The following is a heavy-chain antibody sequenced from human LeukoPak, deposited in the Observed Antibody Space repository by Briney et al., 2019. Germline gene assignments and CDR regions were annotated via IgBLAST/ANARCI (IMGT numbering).Heavy chain of an antibody. CDR2: MWYDGSSK. V-gene: IGHV3-33*06. J-gene: IGHJ4*02. Sequence: PGRSLRLSCAASGFTFNSYGMHWVRQAPGKGLEWVAVMWYDGSSKYYTDSVKGRFTISRDNSKNTLYLQMNSLRAEDTAVYYRAKPTEGSGSFLINYWGQGTLVTVSS. CDR1: GFTFNSYG. CDR3: AKPTEGSGSFLINY. D-gene: IGHD1-26*01.